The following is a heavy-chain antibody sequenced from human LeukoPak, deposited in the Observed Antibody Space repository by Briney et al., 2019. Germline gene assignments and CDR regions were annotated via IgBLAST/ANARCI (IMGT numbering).Heavy chain of an antibody. D-gene: IGHD5-18*01. J-gene: IGHJ4*02. CDR1: GGSFSGYY. CDR3: ARLRVRGYGYGPWEGPTWLDY. CDR2: INHSGST. Sequence: PSETLSLTCAVYGGSFSGYYWSWIRQPPGKGLEWIGEINHSGSTNYNPSLKSRVTISVDTSENHFSLKLSSVTAADTAVYYCARLRVRGYGYGPWEGPTWLDYWGQGTLVTVSS. V-gene: IGHV4-34*01.